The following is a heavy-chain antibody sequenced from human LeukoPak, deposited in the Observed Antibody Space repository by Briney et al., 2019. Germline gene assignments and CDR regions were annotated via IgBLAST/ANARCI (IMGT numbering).Heavy chain of an antibody. V-gene: IGHV3-30*03. D-gene: IGHD2-2*01. Sequence: GGSLRLSCAASGFTFSDYYMSWIRQAPGKGLEWVAVISYDGSNKYYADSVKGRFTISRDNSKNTLYLQMNSLRAEDTAVYYCARGDCSSTSCYLREPEPDYWGQGTLVTVSS. CDR2: ISYDGSNK. CDR3: ARGDCSSTSCYLREPEPDY. CDR1: GFTFSDYY. J-gene: IGHJ4*02.